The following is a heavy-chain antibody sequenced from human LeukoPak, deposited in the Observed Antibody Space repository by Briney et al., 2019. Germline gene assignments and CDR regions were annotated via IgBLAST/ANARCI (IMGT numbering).Heavy chain of an antibody. Sequence: GGSLRLSCAASGFTVSSNYMSWVRQAPGRGLEWVSVIYSGGSTYYADSVKGRFTISRDNSKNTLYLQMNSLRAEDTAVYYCSSGYYRYIDYWGQGTLVTVSS. CDR3: SSGYYRYIDY. J-gene: IGHJ4*02. CDR1: GFTVSSNY. V-gene: IGHV3-53*01. D-gene: IGHD3-22*01. CDR2: IYSGGST.